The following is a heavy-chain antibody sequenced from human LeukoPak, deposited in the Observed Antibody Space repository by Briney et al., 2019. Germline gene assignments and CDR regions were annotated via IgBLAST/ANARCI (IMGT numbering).Heavy chain of an antibody. Sequence: GGSLRLSCTASGFTFGDYAMSWVRQAPGKGLEWVGFIRSKAYGGTTEYAASVKGRFTISRDDSKSIAYLQMNSLKTEDTAVYYCTRVLGDDYVWGSYRYPNFDYWGQGTLVTVSS. D-gene: IGHD3-16*02. CDR2: IRSKAYGGTT. CDR3: TRVLGDDYVWGSYRYPNFDY. J-gene: IGHJ4*02. V-gene: IGHV3-49*04. CDR1: GFTFGDYA.